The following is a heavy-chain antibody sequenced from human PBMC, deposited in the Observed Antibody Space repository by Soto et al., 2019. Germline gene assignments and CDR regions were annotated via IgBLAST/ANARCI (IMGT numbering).Heavy chain of an antibody. Sequence: GGSLRLSCAASGFTFSSYGRHWVRQAPGKGLEWVAVIWYDGSNKYYADSVKGRFTISRDNSKNTLYLQMNSLRAEDTAVYYCASDQESLPVSPCDYWGQGTLVTVSS. CDR2: IWYDGSNK. CDR3: ASDQESLPVSPCDY. J-gene: IGHJ4*02. V-gene: IGHV3-33*01. CDR1: GFTFSSYG.